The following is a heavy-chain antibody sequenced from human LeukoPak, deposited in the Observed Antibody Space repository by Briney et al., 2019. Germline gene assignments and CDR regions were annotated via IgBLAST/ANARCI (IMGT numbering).Heavy chain of an antibody. J-gene: IGHJ4*02. Sequence: PGRSLRLSCAASGFTFDDYDMHWVRHAPGKGLEWVSGISWNSGSIGYADSVKGRFAISRDNAKDSLYLQMNSLRAEDTALYYCAKDTGHAIDYWGQGTLVTVSS. CDR2: ISWNSGSI. CDR1: GFTFDDYD. D-gene: IGHD7-27*01. V-gene: IGHV3-9*01. CDR3: AKDTGHAIDY.